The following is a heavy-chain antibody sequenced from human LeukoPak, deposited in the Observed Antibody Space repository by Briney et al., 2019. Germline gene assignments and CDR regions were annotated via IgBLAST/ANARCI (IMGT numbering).Heavy chain of an antibody. CDR2: ISGSGGST. CDR1: GFSFSSYP. J-gene: IGHJ6*03. Sequence: PGGSLRLSCAASGFSFSSYPMHWVRQAPGKGLEWVSAISGSGGSTYYADSVKGRFTTSRDNSKNTLYLQMNSLRAEDTAVYYCAKGGRSMVRGDPPINYYYYYMDVWGKGTTVTISS. CDR3: AKGGRSMVRGDPPINYYYYYMDV. D-gene: IGHD3-10*01. V-gene: IGHV3-23*01.